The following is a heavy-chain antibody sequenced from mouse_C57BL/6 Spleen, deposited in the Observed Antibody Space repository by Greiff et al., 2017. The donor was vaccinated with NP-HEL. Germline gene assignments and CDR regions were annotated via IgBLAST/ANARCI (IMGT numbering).Heavy chain of an antibody. J-gene: IGHJ4*01. CDR3: ASPIYYGNKNFAMDY. Sequence: QVQLQQPGAELVKPGASVKMSCKASGYTFTSYWITWVKQRPGQGLEWIGDIYPGSGSTNYNEKFKSKATLTVDTSSSTAYMQLSSLTSEDSAVYYCASPIYYGNKNFAMDYWGQGTSVTVSS. CDR1: GYTFTSYW. D-gene: IGHD2-1*01. V-gene: IGHV1-55*01. CDR2: IYPGSGST.